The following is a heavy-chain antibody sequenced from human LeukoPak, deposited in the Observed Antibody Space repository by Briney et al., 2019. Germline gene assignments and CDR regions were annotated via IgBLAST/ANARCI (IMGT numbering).Heavy chain of an antibody. CDR3: ATDLSYSYGQRYYSGMDV. D-gene: IGHD5-18*01. Sequence: GGSLTLSCAASGFTFSNSGMHWVRHAPGKGMEWVAIIWSDGSNEYYADSVKGRFTISRENSKNTLYLQVNSLRSEDTAICYCATDLSYSYGQRYYSGMDVWGQGTTVTVSS. J-gene: IGHJ6*02. V-gene: IGHV3-33*01. CDR1: GFTFSNSG. CDR2: IWSDGSNE.